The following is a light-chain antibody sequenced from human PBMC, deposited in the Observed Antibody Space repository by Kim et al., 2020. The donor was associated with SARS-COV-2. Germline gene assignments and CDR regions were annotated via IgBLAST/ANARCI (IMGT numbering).Light chain of an antibody. CDR1: SSNIGSNY. CDR3: AAWDDSLSVV. V-gene: IGLV1-47*01. Sequence: ELTQPPSASGTPGQRVTISCSGSSSNIGSNYVYWYQQLPGTAPKLLIYRNNQRPSGVPDRFSGSKSGTSASLAISGLRSEDEADYYCAAWDDSLSVVF. CDR2: RNN. J-gene: IGLJ2*01.